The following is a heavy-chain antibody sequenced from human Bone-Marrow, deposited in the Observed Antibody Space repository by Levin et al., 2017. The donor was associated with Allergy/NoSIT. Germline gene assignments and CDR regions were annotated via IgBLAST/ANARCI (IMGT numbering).Heavy chain of an antibody. CDR1: GGTFTSFA. Sequence: KISCKTSGGTFTSFAVNWLRQAPGQGPEWMGGFSPVFETSTYAQRFQGRVTITADKSTGTAHMEVTNLRSDDTAVYYCARRAYCGGDCFAFDIWGQGTMVAVSS. V-gene: IGHV1-69*06. CDR2: FSPVFETS. CDR3: ARRAYCGGDCFAFDI. D-gene: IGHD2-21*01. J-gene: IGHJ3*02.